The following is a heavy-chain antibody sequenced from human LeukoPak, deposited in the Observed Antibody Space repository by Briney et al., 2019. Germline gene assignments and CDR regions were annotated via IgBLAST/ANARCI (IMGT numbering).Heavy chain of an antibody. D-gene: IGHD1-26*01. J-gene: IGHJ6*02. V-gene: IGHV1-18*01. Sequence: ASVKVSCKASGYTFTSYGISWVRQAPGQGLEWMGWISAYNGNTNYAQKLQGRVTMTRNTSISTAYMELSSLRSEDTAVYYCARGVRELPAQYYYYYGMDVWGQGTTVTVSS. CDR1: GYTFTSYG. CDR2: ISAYNGNT. CDR3: ARGVRELPAQYYYYYGMDV.